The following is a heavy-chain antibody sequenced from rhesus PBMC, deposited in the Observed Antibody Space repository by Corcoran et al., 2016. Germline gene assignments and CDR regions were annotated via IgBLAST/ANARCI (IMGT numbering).Heavy chain of an antibody. J-gene: IGHJ4*01. Sequence: EVQLVQSGAEVQKPGASVELSCKASGYTFTDYYLHWVRQAPGKGLEGRGRIDHKEGQENYAQNAQARHTITRDTATETVYMALRSLRPEDTAIYYCAKEPRGGSWNLDYWGQGVLVTVSS. CDR3: AKEPRGGSWNLDY. V-gene: IGHV1-111*01. D-gene: IGHD6-25*01. CDR2: IDHKEGQE. CDR1: GYTFTDYY.